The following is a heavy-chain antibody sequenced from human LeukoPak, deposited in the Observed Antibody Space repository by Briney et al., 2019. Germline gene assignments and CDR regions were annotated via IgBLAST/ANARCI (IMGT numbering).Heavy chain of an antibody. D-gene: IGHD6-19*01. CDR2: INPNSGGT. J-gene: IGHJ6*03. CDR3: ARGVAGPYYYYYMDV. CDR1: GGTFSSYA. V-gene: IGHV1-2*02. Sequence: EASVKVSCKASGGTFSSYAISWVRQAPGQGLEWMGWINPNSGGTNYAQKFQGRVTMTRDTSISTAYMELSRLTSDDTAVYYCARGVAGPYYYYYMDVWGRGTTVTVSS.